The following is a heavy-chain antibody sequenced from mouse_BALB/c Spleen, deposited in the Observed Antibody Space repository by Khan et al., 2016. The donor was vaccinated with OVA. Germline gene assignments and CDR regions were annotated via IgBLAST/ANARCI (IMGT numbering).Heavy chain of an antibody. CDR1: GYSITSGYG. Sequence: VKLLESGPGLVKPSQSLSLTCTVTGYSITSGYGWNWIRKFPGNKLEWMGYIRYSGSTNYDPSLKSRISITRDTSKNPFFLQLNSVTTEDTATYYCARTARITYWGQGTMLTVSS. V-gene: IGHV3-1*02. D-gene: IGHD1-2*01. J-gene: IGHJ2*01. CDR3: ARTARITY. CDR2: IRYSGST.